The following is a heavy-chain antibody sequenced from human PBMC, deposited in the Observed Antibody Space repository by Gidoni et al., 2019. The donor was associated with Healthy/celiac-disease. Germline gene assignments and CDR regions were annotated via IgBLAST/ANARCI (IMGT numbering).Heavy chain of an antibody. D-gene: IGHD5-18*01. V-gene: IGHV4-59*01. CDR1: GCSISSYY. J-gene: IGHJ4*02. CDR2: IYYSWST. Sequence: QVQLQESGPALVKPSQTLSLPCSVSGCSISSYYWSWIRQPPGKGLEWFGYIYYSWSTNYNPSLKSRVTISVDTAKSQFSLKLSSVTAADTAVYYCARVKGGGYSYGPLFDYWGQGTLVTVSS. CDR3: ARVKGGGYSYGPLFDY.